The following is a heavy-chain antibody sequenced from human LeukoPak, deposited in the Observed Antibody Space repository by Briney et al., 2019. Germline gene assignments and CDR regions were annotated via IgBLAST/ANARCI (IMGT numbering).Heavy chain of an antibody. CDR3: VKALSSTVTTKKKFDY. J-gene: IGHJ4*02. CDR2: ISSNGGST. CDR1: GFTFSTYA. D-gene: IGHD4-17*01. Sequence: PGGSLRLSCSASGFTFSTYAMHWVRQAPGKGVEYVSGISSNGGSTYYADSVKDRLTISRDNSKNTLYLQMSSLRPEDTAIYYCVKALSSTVTTKKKFDYWGQGTLVTVSS. V-gene: IGHV3-64D*06.